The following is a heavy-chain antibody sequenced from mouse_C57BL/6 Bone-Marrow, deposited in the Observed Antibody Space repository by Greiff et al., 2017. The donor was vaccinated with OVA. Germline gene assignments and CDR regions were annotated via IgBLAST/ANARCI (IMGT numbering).Heavy chain of an antibody. CDR1: GYTFTSYG. Sequence: QVQLQQSGAELARPGASVKLSCKASGYTFTSYGISWVKQRTGQGLEWIGDINPNNGGTSYNQKFKGKATLTVDKSSSTAYMELRSLTSEDSAVYYCARVLGPSFDYWGQGTTLTVSS. CDR2: INPNNGGT. V-gene: IGHV1-81*01. J-gene: IGHJ2*01. CDR3: ARVLGPSFDY. D-gene: IGHD4-1*01.